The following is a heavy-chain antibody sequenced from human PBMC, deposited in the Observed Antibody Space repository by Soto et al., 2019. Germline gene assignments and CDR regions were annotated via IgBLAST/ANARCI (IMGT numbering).Heavy chain of an antibody. D-gene: IGHD3-10*01. CDR3: ARVIYGSGRPLFDY. CDR1: GGTFSSYA. CDR2: IIPIFGTA. Sequence: ASVKVSCKASGGTFSSYAISWVRQAPGQGLEWMGGIIPIFGTANYAQKFQGRVTITADESTSTAYMELSSLRSEDTAVYYCARVIYGSGRPLFDYWGQGTLVTVSS. V-gene: IGHV1-69*13. J-gene: IGHJ4*02.